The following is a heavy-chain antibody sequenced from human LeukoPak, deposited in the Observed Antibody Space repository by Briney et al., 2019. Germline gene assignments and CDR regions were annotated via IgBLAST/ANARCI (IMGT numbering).Heavy chain of an antibody. J-gene: IGHJ4*02. CDR2: ISASGRTS. CDR3: ARDLEED. CDR1: GLTLSNYG. V-gene: IGHV3-48*04. Sequence: GGSLRLSCLASGLTLSNYGMNWVRPAPGKGLEGLSYISASGRTSYYEDSVKGRFSMSRDNANNSVFMEMNRLRVDDTALYYGARDLEEDGGQGTLVTVSS.